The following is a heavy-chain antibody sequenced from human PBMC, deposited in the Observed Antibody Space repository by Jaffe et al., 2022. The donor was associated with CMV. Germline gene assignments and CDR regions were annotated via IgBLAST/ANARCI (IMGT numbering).Heavy chain of an antibody. CDR3: ARGSSGYYLGFRGHYYMDV. V-gene: IGHV4-4*02. CDR1: GGSISSSNW. CDR2: IYHSGST. Sequence: QVQLQESGPGLVKPSGTLSLTCAVSGGSISSSNWWSWVRQPPGKGLEWIGEIYHSGSTNYNPSLKSRVTISVDKSKNQFSLKLSSVTAADTAVYYCARGSSGYYLGFRGHYYMDVWGKGTTVTVSS. D-gene: IGHD3-22*01. J-gene: IGHJ6*03.